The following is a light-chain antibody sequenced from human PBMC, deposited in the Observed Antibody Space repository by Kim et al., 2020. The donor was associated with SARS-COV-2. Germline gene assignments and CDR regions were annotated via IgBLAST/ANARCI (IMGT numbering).Light chain of an antibody. CDR1: QSVSSSY. Sequence: EIVLTQSPGTLSLSPGERATLSCRASQSVSSSYLAWYQQKPGQAPRLLIYGASSRATGIPDRFSGSGSGIDFTLTISRLEPEDFAVYYCQQYGSSPPRYTFGQGTKLEI. V-gene: IGKV3-20*01. J-gene: IGKJ2*01. CDR2: GAS. CDR3: QQYGSSPPRYT.